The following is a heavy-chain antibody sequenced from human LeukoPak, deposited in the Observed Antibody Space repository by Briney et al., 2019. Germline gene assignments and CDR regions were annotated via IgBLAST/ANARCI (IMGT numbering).Heavy chain of an antibody. Sequence: PSKTLSLTCTVSGGSISSYYWSWIRQPPGKGLEWIGYIYYSGSTNYNPSLKSRVTISVDTSKNQFSLKLTSVTAADTAVYYCARGGKGRGIVVVPAAIKSWFDPWGQGTLVTVSS. CDR3: ARGGKGRGIVVVPAAIKSWFDP. CDR1: GGSISSYY. CDR2: IYYSGST. V-gene: IGHV4-59*12. D-gene: IGHD2-2*02. J-gene: IGHJ5*02.